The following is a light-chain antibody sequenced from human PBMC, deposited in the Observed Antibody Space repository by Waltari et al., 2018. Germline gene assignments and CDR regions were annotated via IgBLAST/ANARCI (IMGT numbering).Light chain of an antibody. J-gene: IGKJ4*01. CDR2: SAS. CDR3: EQSYNTPPT. V-gene: IGKV1-39*01. Sequence: DIQMTQSPSSLSASVGDRVTLSCRASHSVRNYANWYQQKPGKAPKLLIYSASSLYSGVPSRFSGGGSGTDFTLTITNLQPEDFATYHCEQSYNTPPTFGRGTKVEIK. CDR1: HSVRNY.